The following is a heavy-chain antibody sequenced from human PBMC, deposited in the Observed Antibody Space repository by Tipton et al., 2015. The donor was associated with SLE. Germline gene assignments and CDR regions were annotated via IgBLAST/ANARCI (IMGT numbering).Heavy chain of an antibody. CDR1: GGSISSSSYY. J-gene: IGHJ4*02. CDR3: ATWRGYDFWTGYSPYYFDY. CDR2: IYYSGST. V-gene: IGHV4-39*07. Sequence: TLSLTCTVSGGSISSSSYYWGWIRQPPGKGLEWIGSIYYSGSTYYNPSPKSRVTISVDTSKNQFSLKLSSVTAADTAVYYCATWRGYDFWTGYSPYYFDYWGQGTLVTASS. D-gene: IGHD3-3*01.